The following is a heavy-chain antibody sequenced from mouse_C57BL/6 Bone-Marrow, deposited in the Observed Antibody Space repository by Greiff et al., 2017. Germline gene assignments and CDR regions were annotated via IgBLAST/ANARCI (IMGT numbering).Heavy chain of an antibody. D-gene: IGHD1-1*01. V-gene: IGHV1-55*01. CDR2: IYPGSGST. CDR1: GYTFTSYW. CDR3: ARGTVVFPDS. Sequence: VQLQQPGAELVKPGASVNMSCKASGYTFTSYWITWVKQRPGQGLEWIGDIYPGSGSTNYNEKFKSKATLTVDTSSSTAYMQLSSLTSEDSAVYYCARGTVVFPDSWGQGTTLTVSS. J-gene: IGHJ2*01.